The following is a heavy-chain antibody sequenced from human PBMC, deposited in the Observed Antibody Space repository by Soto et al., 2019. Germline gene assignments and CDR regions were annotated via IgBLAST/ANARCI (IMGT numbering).Heavy chain of an antibody. D-gene: IGHD3-10*01. CDR2: MYSSGAT. CDR3: GGLLGF. V-gene: IGHV4-4*07. Sequence: PSETLSLTCTVSGVSMNSDYWSWIRQPVGKGLEWIGRMYSSGATNYNPSLESRATMSVDTSKNQFSLKLRSVTAVDTAVYYCGGLLGFWGQGTLVTGSS. CDR1: GVSMNSDY. J-gene: IGHJ4*02.